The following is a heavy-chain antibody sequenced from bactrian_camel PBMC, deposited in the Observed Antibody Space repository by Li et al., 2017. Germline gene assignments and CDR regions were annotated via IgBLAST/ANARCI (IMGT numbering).Heavy chain of an antibody. CDR2: ITNDGSL. V-gene: IGHV3S55*01. J-gene: IGHJ4*01. CDR3: AAHGERRSYAGEYYCTFMIRHYDS. CDR1: GDTISRYC. D-gene: IGHD3*01. Sequence: QVQLVESGGGSVQVGGSLLLSCVASGDTISRYCMGWFRQVPDKAREGVAAITNDGSLSYGDQVQGRFTISTEDSDRTTLILQMNSLKPEDSGTYYCAAHGERRSYAGEYYCTFMIRHYDSWGQGTQVTVS.